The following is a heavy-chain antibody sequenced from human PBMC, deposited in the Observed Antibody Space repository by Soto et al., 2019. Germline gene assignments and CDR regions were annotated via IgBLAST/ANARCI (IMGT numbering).Heavy chain of an antibody. CDR3: ARLRGEYDFEYPTLDY. CDR1: GYTFTSYG. V-gene: IGHV1-18*01. D-gene: IGHD3-3*01. CDR2: ISAYNGNT. J-gene: IGHJ4*02. Sequence: GASVKVSCKASGYTFTSYGISWVRQAPGQGLEWMGWISAYNGNTNYAQKLQGRVTMTTDTSTSTAYMELRSLRSDDTAVYYCARLRGEYDFEYPTLDYWGQGTLVTVSS.